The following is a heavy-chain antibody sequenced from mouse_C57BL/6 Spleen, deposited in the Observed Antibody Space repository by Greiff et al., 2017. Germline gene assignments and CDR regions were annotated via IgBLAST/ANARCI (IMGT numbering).Heavy chain of an antibody. V-gene: IGHV1-74*01. CDR3: ANAYYSNIYYAMDY. D-gene: IGHD2-5*01. CDR2: IHPSVSDT. CDR1: GYTFTSYW. J-gene: IGHJ4*01. Sequence: QVQLQQPGAELVKPGASVKVSCKASGYTFTSYWMHWVKQRPGQGLEWIGRIHPSVSDTNYNQKFKGKATLTVDKSSSTAYMQLSSLTSEDSAVYYCANAYYSNIYYAMDYWGQGTSVTVSS.